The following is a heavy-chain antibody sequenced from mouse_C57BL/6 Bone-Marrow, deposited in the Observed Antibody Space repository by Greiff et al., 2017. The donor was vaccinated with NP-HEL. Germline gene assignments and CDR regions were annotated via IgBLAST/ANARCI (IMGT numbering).Heavy chain of an antibody. CDR3: ALRYDYDRYYAMDY. V-gene: IGHV5-17*01. CDR2: ISSGSSTI. D-gene: IGHD2-4*01. Sequence: EVKVVESGGGLVKPGGSLKLSCAASGFTFSDYGMHWVRQAPEKGLEWVAYISSGSSTIYYADTVKGRFTISRDNAKNTLFLQMTSLRSEDTAMYYCALRYDYDRYYAMDYWGQGTSVTVSS. J-gene: IGHJ4*01. CDR1: GFTFSDYG.